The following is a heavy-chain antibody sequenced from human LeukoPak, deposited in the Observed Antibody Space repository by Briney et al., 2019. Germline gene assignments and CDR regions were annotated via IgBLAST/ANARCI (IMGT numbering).Heavy chain of an antibody. J-gene: IGHJ4*02. V-gene: IGHV4-39*01. D-gene: IGHD3-22*01. CDR1: GGSISSSSYY. Sequence: SETLSLTCTVSGGSISSSSYYWGWIRQPPGKGLEWIGSIYYSGSTYYNPSLKSRVTISVDTSKNQFSLKLSSVTAADTAVYYCARPNDYYDSSGQYYFDYWGQGTLVTVSS. CDR3: ARPNDYYDSSGQYYFDY. CDR2: IYYSGST.